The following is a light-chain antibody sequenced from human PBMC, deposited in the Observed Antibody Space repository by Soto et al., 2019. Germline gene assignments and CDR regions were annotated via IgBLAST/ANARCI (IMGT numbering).Light chain of an antibody. Sequence: DIEMTQSPSTVTGSLRVRLMVSRWASQTISSWLAWYQQKPGKAPKLLIYDASSLESGVPSRFSGSGSGTEFTLTISSLQPDDFATYYCQQYSTYPWTFGQGTKVDIK. V-gene: IGKV1-5*01. CDR1: QTISSW. CDR3: QQYSTYPWT. J-gene: IGKJ1*01. CDR2: DAS.